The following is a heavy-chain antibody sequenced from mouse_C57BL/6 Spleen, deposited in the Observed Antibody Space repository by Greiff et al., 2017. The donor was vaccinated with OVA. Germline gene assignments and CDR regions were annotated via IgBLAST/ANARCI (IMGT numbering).Heavy chain of an antibody. V-gene: IGHV14-2*01. D-gene: IGHD2-3*01. CDR2: IDPEDGDT. CDR3: DRSNGYCSLDY. J-gene: IGHJ2*01. Sequence: VQLQQSGAELVKPGASVKLSCTASGYNFKDYCMHWVKQRTEQGLEWIGRIDPEDGDTKYAAKFQGKATMTADTSSNTAYLQLSSLTSEDTAVNYCDRSNGYCSLDYWGQGTTLTVSS. CDR1: GYNFKDYC.